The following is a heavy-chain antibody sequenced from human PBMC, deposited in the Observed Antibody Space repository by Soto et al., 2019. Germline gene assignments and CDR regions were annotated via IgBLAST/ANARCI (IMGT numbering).Heavy chain of an antibody. CDR1: GYTFTSYY. CDR2: IKPSGGST. V-gene: IGHV1-46*01. D-gene: IGHD5-18*01. Sequence: ASVKVSCKASGYTFTSYYMHWVRQAPGQGLEWMGIIKPSGGSTSYAQKFQGRVTMTRDTSTGTVYMELSSMRSEDTAVYYCARGRRGYSYGNWGQGTLVTVSS. J-gene: IGHJ4*02. CDR3: ARGRRGYSYGN.